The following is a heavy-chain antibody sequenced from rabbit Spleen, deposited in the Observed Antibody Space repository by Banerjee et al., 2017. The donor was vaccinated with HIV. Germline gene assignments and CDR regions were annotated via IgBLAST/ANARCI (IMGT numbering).Heavy chain of an antibody. D-gene: IGHD1-1*01. CDR1: GFSFSSSDY. J-gene: IGHJ4*01. CDR2: VAGSSSGFS. CDR3: ARDLVAVIGWNFNL. Sequence: QSLEESGGDLVKPGASLTLTCTASGFSFSSSDYMCWVRQAPGKGLEWISCVAGSSSGFSYSATWAKGRFTCSKTSSTTVDLKMTSLTAADTATYFCARDLVAVIGWNFNLWGQGTLVTVS. V-gene: IGHV1S40*01.